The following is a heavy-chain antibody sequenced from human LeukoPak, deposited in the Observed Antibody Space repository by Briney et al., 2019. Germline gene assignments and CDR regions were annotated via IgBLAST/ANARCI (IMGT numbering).Heavy chain of an antibody. CDR1: GFTFSSYN. CDR3: AKDIRATVGAGGGAFDI. V-gene: IGHV3-48*01. D-gene: IGHD1-26*01. CDR2: ISGGSGAI. J-gene: IGHJ3*02. Sequence: GGSLRLSCAASGFTFSSYNMIWVRQAPGKGLEWVSYISGGSGAIYYTDSVRGRFTISRDNARNSLYLQMNSLRAEDTAFYYCAKDIRATVGAGGGAFDIWGQGTMVTVSS.